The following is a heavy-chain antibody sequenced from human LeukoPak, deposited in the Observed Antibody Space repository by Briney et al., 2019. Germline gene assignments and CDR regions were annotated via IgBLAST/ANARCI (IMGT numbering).Heavy chain of an antibody. CDR3: ASTSNSALRLPYFDP. J-gene: IGHJ4*02. CDR1: GRSISSSSYY. CDR2: IYYSGSP. D-gene: IGHD2-2*01. V-gene: IGHV4-39*01. Sequence: SDPLSLIRTVCGRSISSSSYYCAWIRRPPGKGLGWIGSIYYSGSPYYNQSLKSRATISVDTSKNQFSLKLSSVTAADTAVYHCASTSNSALRLPYFDPWGQGSLVTVSS.